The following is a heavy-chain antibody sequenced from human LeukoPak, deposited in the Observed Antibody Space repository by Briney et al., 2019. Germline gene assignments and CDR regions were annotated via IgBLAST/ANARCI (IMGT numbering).Heavy chain of an antibody. CDR3: AKGAYSGTYYNYFDY. D-gene: IGHD1-26*01. J-gene: IGHJ4*02. Sequence: GGSLRLSCAASGFTFDDYAMHWVRQAPGKGLEWVSGISWNSGSIGYAESVKGRFTISRDNSENTLNLQMDSLRAEDTAVYYCAKGAYSGTYYNYFDYWGQGTLVTVSS. CDR1: GFTFDDYA. CDR2: ISWNSGSI. V-gene: IGHV3-9*01.